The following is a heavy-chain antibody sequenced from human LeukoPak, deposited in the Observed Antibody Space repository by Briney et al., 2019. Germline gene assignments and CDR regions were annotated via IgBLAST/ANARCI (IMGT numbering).Heavy chain of an antibody. CDR1: GFNFNYYP. CDR3: ARGRSGSSPVLDYYMDV. D-gene: IGHD6-19*01. J-gene: IGHJ6*03. CDR2: ISDNGSLK. V-gene: IGHV3-30*14. Sequence: GGSLRLSCAASGFNFNYYPVHWVRQAPGKGLVWVAFISDNGSLKYYADSVKGRFTISRDNSKNTLYLQMNSLRGDDTAVYYCARGRSGSSPVLDYYMDVWGKGTTVTVPS.